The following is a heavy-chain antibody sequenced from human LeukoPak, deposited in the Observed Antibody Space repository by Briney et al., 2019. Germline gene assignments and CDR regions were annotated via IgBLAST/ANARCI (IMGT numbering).Heavy chain of an antibody. CDR3: ARVTVLRFLEWLEVYYYYYYMDV. J-gene: IGHJ6*03. CDR1: GGSFSGYY. Sequence: SETLSLTCAVYGGSFSGYYWSWIRQPPGKGLEWIGEINHSGSTNYNPSLKSRVTISVDTSKNQFSLKLSSVTAADTAVYYCARVTVLRFLEWLEVYYYYYYMDVWGKGTTVTVSS. D-gene: IGHD3-3*01. CDR2: INHSGST. V-gene: IGHV4-34*01.